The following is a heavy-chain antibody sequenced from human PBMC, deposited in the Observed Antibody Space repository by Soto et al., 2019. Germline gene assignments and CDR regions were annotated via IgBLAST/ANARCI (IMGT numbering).Heavy chain of an antibody. CDR2: IYYSGST. CDR1: GVSISSSSYF. Sequence: SETLSLTCTVSGVSISSSSYFWGWIRQPPGKGLEWIGSIYYSGSTYYNPSLKSRVTVSVDTSKNQFSLKLSSVTAADTAVYYCARHPSDFWFDPWGQGTLVTVSA. D-gene: IGHD2-21*02. J-gene: IGHJ5*02. V-gene: IGHV4-39*01. CDR3: ARHPSDFWFDP.